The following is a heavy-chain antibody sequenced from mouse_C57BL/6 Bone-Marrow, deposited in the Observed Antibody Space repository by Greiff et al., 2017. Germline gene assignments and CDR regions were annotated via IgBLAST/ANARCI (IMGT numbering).Heavy chain of an antibody. Sequence: EVKLVESGGDLVKPGGSLKLSCAASGFTFSSYGMSWVRQTPDKRLEWVATISSGGSYTYYPDSVKGRFTISRDNAKNTLYLQMSSLKSEDTAMDYCARHGYENFDYWGQGTTLTVSS. CDR1: GFTFSSYG. V-gene: IGHV5-6*01. J-gene: IGHJ2*01. D-gene: IGHD2-10*02. CDR2: ISSGGSYT. CDR3: ARHGYENFDY.